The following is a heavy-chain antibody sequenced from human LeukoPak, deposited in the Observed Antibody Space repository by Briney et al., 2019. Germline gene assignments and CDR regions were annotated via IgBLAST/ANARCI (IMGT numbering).Heavy chain of an antibody. D-gene: IGHD6-19*01. V-gene: IGHV4-39*07. J-gene: IGHJ4*02. CDR1: GGSISSSSYY. CDR3: ARARAGPYSSRVPYYFDY. CDR2: IYYSGST. Sequence: PSETPSLTCTVSGGSISSSSYYWGWIRQPPGKGLEWIGSIYYSGSTYYNPSLKSRVTISVDTSKNQFSLKLSSVTAADTAVYYCARARAGPYSSRVPYYFDYWGQGTLVTVSS.